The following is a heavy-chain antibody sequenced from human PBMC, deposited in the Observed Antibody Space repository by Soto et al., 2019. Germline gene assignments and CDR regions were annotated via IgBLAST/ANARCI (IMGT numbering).Heavy chain of an antibody. Sequence: QVQLVESGGGVVQPGRSLRLSCAASGFTFSSYAMHWVRQAPGKGLEWVAVISYDGSNKYYADSVKGRFTISRDNSKSTLYLQMNSLRAEDTAVYYCARASRGLLLRGGMDVWGQGTTVTVSS. CDR3: ARASRGLLLRGGMDV. J-gene: IGHJ6*02. D-gene: IGHD2-21*01. CDR1: GFTFSSYA. V-gene: IGHV3-30-3*01. CDR2: ISYDGSNK.